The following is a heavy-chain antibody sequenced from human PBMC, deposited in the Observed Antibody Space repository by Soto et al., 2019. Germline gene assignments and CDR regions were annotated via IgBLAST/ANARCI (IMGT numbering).Heavy chain of an antibody. CDR3: ANGAGDLLSLGMDV. CDR2: ISYDGSNT. D-gene: IGHD7-27*01. J-gene: IGHJ6*02. Sequence: ESGGGVVEPGWSLRLSCAASGFSISDYGMEWVRQAAGKGLEWVALISYDGSNTYYADSVKGRFTISRDNSKDTLFLQLTGLRREDTAVYYCANGAGDLLSLGMDVWGQGTTVTVSS. CDR1: GFSISDYG. V-gene: IGHV3-30*18.